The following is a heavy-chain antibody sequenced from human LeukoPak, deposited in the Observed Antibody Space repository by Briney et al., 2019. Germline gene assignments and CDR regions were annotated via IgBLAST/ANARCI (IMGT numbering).Heavy chain of an antibody. CDR1: GFTFSSYA. V-gene: IGHV3-21*01. D-gene: IGHD3-16*01. CDR3: ARGGSGGRYNWFDP. Sequence: PGGSLRLSCAASGFTFSSYAMNWVRQAPGKGLEWVSSITTGSSYIYYADSVKGRFTISRDNAKNSLYLQMNSLRAEDTAVYYCARGGSGGRYNWFDPWGQGTLVTVSS. J-gene: IGHJ5*02. CDR2: ITTGSSYI.